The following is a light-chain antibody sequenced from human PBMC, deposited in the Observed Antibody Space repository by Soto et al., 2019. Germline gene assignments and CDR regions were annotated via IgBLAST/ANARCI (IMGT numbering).Light chain of an antibody. CDR1: QTISNM. CDR3: QQYNKWPLT. J-gene: IGKJ1*01. V-gene: IGKV3-15*01. Sequence: EVVMTQSPATLSVSPGDKVSLSCRANQTISNMLAWYQQKPGQAPRLLIYAAPTRATGVSARFSGSGSGTEFTLTISSLQSEDFTVYYCQQYNKWPLTFGQGTKVDIK. CDR2: AAP.